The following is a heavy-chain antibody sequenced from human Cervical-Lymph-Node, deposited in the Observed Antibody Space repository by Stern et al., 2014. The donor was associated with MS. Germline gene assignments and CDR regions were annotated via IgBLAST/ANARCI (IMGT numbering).Heavy chain of an antibody. V-gene: IGHV3-74*02. CDR2: INSDGSHT. CDR3: VRGTSDWPGVDY. J-gene: IGHJ4*02. Sequence: VQLGQSGGGLVQPGGSLRLSCAASGFTFSTYWMHWVRQAPGKGLACVSRINSDGSHTNYADSVKGRFAISRDNARNTLYLQMNGLRADDTAVYYCVRGTSDWPGVDYWGQGTLVTVSA. CDR1: GFTFSTYW. D-gene: IGHD2-21*02.